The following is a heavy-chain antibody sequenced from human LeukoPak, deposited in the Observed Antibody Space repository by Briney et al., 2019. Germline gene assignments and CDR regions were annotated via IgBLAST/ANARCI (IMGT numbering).Heavy chain of an antibody. J-gene: IGHJ6*01. D-gene: IGHD6-19*01. CDR2: ISGSGCST. CDR1: GFTFSSYA. V-gene: IGHV3-23*01. Sequence: GGSLRLSCAASGFTFSSYAMSWVRQAPGKGLEWVSSISGSGCSTYYADSVKGRFTISRDNSKNTLYLQMNSLRAEARAVYYCAKDRASSVWYYYGMAVSGQRTTVTASS. CDR3: AKDRASSVWYYYGMAV.